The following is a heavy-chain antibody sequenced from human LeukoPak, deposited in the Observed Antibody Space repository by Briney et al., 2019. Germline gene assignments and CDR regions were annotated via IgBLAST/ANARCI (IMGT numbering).Heavy chain of an antibody. J-gene: IGHJ5*02. D-gene: IGHD1-26*01. CDR3: ARSSGNYYSWFDP. Sequence: PGGSLRLSCAASGLTFSSYAMSWVRQAPGKGLEWVSAISGSGGSTYYADSVKGRFTISRDNSKNTLYLQMNSLRAEDTAVYYCARSSGNYYSWFDPWGQGTLVTVSS. CDR1: GLTFSSYA. CDR2: ISGSGGST. V-gene: IGHV3-23*01.